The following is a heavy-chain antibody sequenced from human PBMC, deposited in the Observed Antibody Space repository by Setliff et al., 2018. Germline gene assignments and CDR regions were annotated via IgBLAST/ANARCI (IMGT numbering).Heavy chain of an antibody. J-gene: IGHJ3*02. CDR1: GYSFTSYW. Sequence: PGESLKISCKGSGYSFTSYWIGWVRQMPGKGLEWMGIIYPGDSDTRYSPSFQGQVTISVDKSISTVYLHWSSLQASDTAMYYCARSPLDDAFDIWGQGTMVTVSS. CDR3: ARSPLDDAFDI. CDR2: IYPGDSDT. V-gene: IGHV5-51*01.